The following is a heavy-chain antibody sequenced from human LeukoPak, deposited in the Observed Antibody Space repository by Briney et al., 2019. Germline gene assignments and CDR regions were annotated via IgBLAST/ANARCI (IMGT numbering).Heavy chain of an antibody. V-gene: IGHV4-59*08. D-gene: IGHD6-13*01. CDR1: GGSISSYY. CDR2: IYYSGST. Sequence: SETLSLTCTVSGGSISSYYWSWIRQPPGKGLEWIGYIYYSGSTNYNPSLKSRVTISVETSKNQFSLKLSSVTAADTAVYYCASTGYSNSWLPRGAFDIWGQGTMVTVSS. J-gene: IGHJ3*02. CDR3: ASTGYSNSWLPRGAFDI.